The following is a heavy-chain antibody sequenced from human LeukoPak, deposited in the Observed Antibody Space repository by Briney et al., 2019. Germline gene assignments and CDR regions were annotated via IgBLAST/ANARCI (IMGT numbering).Heavy chain of an antibody. V-gene: IGHV4-34*01. D-gene: IGHD6-13*01. Sequence: PSETLSLTCAVYGGSFSGYYWSWIRQPPGKGLEWIGEINHSGSTNYDPSLKSRVTISVDTPKNQFSLKLSSVTAADTAVYYCARAWYSSSWYFDYWSQGTLVTVSS. J-gene: IGHJ4*02. CDR3: ARAWYSSSWYFDY. CDR1: GGSFSGYY. CDR2: INHSGST.